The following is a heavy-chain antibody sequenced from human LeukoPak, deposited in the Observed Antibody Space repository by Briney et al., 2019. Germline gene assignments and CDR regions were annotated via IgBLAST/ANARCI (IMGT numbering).Heavy chain of an antibody. CDR1: GYTFTGYY. J-gene: IGHJ4*02. D-gene: IGHD3-3*01. Sequence: SVKVSCKASGYTFTGYYMHWVRQAPGQGLEWMGGIIPIFGTANYAQKFQGRVTITADESTSTAYMELSSLRSEDTAVYYCARGSHVVLRFLEWLYWGQGTLVTVSS. CDR3: ARGSHVVLRFLEWLY. CDR2: IIPIFGTA. V-gene: IGHV1-69*13.